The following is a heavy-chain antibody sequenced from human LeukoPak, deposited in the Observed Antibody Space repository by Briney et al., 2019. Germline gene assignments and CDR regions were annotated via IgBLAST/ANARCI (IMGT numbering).Heavy chain of an antibody. J-gene: IGHJ6*03. CDR3: AGRYSSAGYYCYYMDV. Sequence: GGSLRLSCAASGFTVSSNYMSWVRQAPGKGLEWVSVIYSGGSTYYADSVKGRFTISRDNSKNTLYLQMNSLRAEDTAVYYCAGRYSSAGYYCYYMDVWGKGTTVTISS. D-gene: IGHD6-19*01. CDR2: IYSGGST. CDR1: GFTVSSNY. V-gene: IGHV3-53*01.